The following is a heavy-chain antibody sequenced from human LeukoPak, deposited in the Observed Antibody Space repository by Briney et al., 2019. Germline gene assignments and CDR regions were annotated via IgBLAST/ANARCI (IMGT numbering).Heavy chain of an antibody. V-gene: IGHV4-34*01. Sequence: SETLSLTCAVYGGSFSGYYWSWIRQPPGKGLEWIGEINHSGSTNYNPSLKSRLTISLDTSKNQFSLKLRSVTAADTAVYYCARLKMGAYFDLWGRGTLVTVSS. CDR1: GGSFSGYY. D-gene: IGHD3-16*01. J-gene: IGHJ2*01. CDR3: ARLKMGAYFDL. CDR2: INHSGST.